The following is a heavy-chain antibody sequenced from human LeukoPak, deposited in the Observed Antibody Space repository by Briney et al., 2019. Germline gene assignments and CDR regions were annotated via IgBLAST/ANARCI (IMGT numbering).Heavy chain of an antibody. CDR3: ATLMYSSGWPLDY. Sequence: PSETLSLICTVSAGSISSSSYYWAWIRQPPGKGLEWIGSIYYSGSTYYNPSLKSRVTISVDTSKNQFSLKLSSVTAADTAVYYCATLMYSSGWPLDYWGQGTLVTVSS. J-gene: IGHJ4*02. D-gene: IGHD6-19*01. V-gene: IGHV4-39*01. CDR1: AGSISSSSYY. CDR2: IYYSGST.